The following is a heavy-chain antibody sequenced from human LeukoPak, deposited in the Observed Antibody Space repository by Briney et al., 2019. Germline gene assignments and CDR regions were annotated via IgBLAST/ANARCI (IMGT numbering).Heavy chain of an antibody. J-gene: IGHJ4*02. D-gene: IGHD3-10*01. V-gene: IGHV3-30*04. CDR1: GFTFRTSG. CDR2: MSSDGINT. Sequence: GTSLRLSCATSGFTFRTSGVHWVRQAPGKGLEWVALMSSDGINTYSADSVKGRFTVSRDSSKDILYLQMNSLRADDTAIYYCAKDHAGSGRAFEYWGQGTLVTVSS. CDR3: AKDHAGSGRAFEY.